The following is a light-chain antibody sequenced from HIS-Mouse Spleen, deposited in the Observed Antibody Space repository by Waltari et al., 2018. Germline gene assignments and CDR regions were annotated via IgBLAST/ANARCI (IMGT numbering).Light chain of an antibody. CDR2: KAS. J-gene: IGKJ4*01. Sequence: DIQMTQSPSTLSASVVDRVPITCRASQSISSWLAWYQQKPGKAPKLLIYKASSLESGVPSRFSGSGSGTEFTLTISSLQPDDFATYYCQQYNSYSPLTFGGGTKVEIK. CDR1: QSISSW. V-gene: IGKV1-5*03. CDR3: QQYNSYSPLT.